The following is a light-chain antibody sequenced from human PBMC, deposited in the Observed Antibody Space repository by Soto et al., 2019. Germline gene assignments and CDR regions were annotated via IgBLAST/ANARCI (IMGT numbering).Light chain of an antibody. Sequence: DIVMTKSPDSLAVSLGERATINCESIQRRLYSSNTKTYLGWYQQKPGQPPKLLISWSSTQESVVPDRFSGDGSGTDFTLTISSLQAEEVARYYCQQSETPLTFGGGNRVQIK. CDR3: QQSETPLT. V-gene: IGKV4-1*01. J-gene: IGKJ4*01. CDR2: WSS. CDR1: QRRLYSSNTKTY.